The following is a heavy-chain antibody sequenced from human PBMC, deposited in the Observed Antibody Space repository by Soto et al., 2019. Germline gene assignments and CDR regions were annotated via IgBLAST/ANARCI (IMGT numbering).Heavy chain of an antibody. Sequence: GGSLRLSCAASGFTFSTCWMNWVRQAPGEGLVWVARINRDGSTTTYADSVKGRFTISRDNAKNTLYLQMNSLRAEDTAVYYCARVYYDYIWGSYPLVYWGQGTLVTVSS. CDR1: GFTFSTCW. J-gene: IGHJ4*02. CDR3: ARVYYDYIWGSYPLVY. V-gene: IGHV3-74*03. CDR2: INRDGSTT. D-gene: IGHD3-16*02.